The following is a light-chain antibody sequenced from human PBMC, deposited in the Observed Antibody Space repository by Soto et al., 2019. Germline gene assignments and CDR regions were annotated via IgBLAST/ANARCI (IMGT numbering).Light chain of an antibody. CDR2: DAS. J-gene: IGKJ5*01. Sequence: EIVLTQSPATLSLSPGERATLSCRASQSVSSYLAWYQQKPGRAPRLLIFDASSRATGVPARFGGSGSGTDFTLTISSLEPEDFAVYYCQQRSNWPSTFGQGTRLEIK. V-gene: IGKV3-11*01. CDR3: QQRSNWPST. CDR1: QSVSSY.